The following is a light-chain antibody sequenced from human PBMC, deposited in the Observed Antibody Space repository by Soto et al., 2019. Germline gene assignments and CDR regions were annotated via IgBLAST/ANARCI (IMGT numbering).Light chain of an antibody. CDR2: GAS. CDR3: QQYNNWPMT. J-gene: IGKJ1*01. V-gene: IGKV3-15*01. Sequence: EIVMTQSPDTLSVSPGERPTLSCRASQSVSSNLAWYQQKPGQAPRLLIYGASTRATGIPARFSGSGSGTEFTLTISSLQSEDFAVYYCQQYNNWPMTFGQGTKVDI. CDR1: QSVSSN.